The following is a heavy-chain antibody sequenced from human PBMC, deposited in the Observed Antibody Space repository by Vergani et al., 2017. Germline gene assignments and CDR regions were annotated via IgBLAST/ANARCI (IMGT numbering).Heavy chain of an antibody. J-gene: IGHJ4*02. V-gene: IGHV3-23*01. D-gene: IGHD3-22*01. Sequence: EVQLLESGANLIQPGGSLRLSCGASGFTFSSYAMTWVRLAPGKGLQWVSAISGSGGNTFYTDSVKGRFTISRDNSKDTLYLQMNSLRAEDTAVYYCARLSYDTTPYLQGGYDCWGQGTLITVSS. CDR2: ISGSGGNT. CDR1: GFTFSSYA. CDR3: ARLSYDTTPYLQGGYDC.